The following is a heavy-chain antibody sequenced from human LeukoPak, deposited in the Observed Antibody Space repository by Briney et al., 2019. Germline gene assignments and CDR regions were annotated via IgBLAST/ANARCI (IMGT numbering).Heavy chain of an antibody. J-gene: IGHJ4*02. D-gene: IGHD2-15*01. Sequence: GASAKVSCKASGYTFTSYSISWVRQAPGQGLEWMGWINAYNGNTIYAQKVKGRVTMTTDTSTSTAYMELRSLKSDDTAVYYCARASYCSGGSCYSDYWGQGTLVTVSS. CDR1: GYTFTSYS. CDR3: ARASYCSGGSCYSDY. CDR2: INAYNGNT. V-gene: IGHV1-18*01.